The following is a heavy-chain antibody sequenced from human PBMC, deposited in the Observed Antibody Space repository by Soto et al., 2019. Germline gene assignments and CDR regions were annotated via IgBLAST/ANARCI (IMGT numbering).Heavy chain of an antibody. CDR1: GGTFSSYA. Sequence: SVKVSCKASGGTFSSYAISWVRQAPGQGLEWMGGIIPIFGTANYAQKFQGRVTITADESTSTAYVERSSLRSEDTAVYYCARCLGYCSGGSCQGGWFDPWGQGTLVTV. V-gene: IGHV1-69*13. CDR2: IIPIFGTA. J-gene: IGHJ5*02. CDR3: ARCLGYCSGGSCQGGWFDP. D-gene: IGHD2-15*01.